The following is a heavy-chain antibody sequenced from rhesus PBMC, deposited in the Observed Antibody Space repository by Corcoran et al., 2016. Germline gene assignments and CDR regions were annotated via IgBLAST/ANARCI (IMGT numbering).Heavy chain of an antibody. CDR1: GYTFTSYY. V-gene: IGHV1-180*01. CDR3: TRGGYSGFDY. D-gene: IGHD5-42*01. J-gene: IGHJ4*01. Sequence: QVQLVQSGAEIKQPGASVKLSCKASGYTFTSYYMHWGRQAPGQGLEWIGLISPYNGNTGYAPNFQGRVTITTDTSTSTGYMELSSLRSEDTAVYYCTRGGYSGFDYWGQGVLVTVSS. CDR2: ISPYNGNT.